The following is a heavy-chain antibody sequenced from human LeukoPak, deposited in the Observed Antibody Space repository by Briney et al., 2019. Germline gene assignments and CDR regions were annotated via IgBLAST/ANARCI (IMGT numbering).Heavy chain of an antibody. CDR2: IIPIFGTA. CDR1: GGTFSSYA. J-gene: IGHJ6*03. Sequence: ASVKVSCKASGGTFSSYAISWVRQAPGQGLEWMGGIIPIFGTANYAQKFQGRVTITADKSTSTAYMELSSLRSEDTAVYYCASAAAAGKNNLHRDGYNYPLGYSYYYMDVWGKGTTVTVSS. V-gene: IGHV1-69*06. CDR3: ASAAAAGKNNLHRDGYNYPLGYSYYYMDV. D-gene: IGHD5-24*01.